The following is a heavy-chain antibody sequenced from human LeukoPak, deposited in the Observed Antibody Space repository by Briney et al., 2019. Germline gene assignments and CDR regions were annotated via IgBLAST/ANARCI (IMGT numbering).Heavy chain of an antibody. J-gene: IGHJ4*02. CDR1: GFTFSNYA. CDR2: ISDSGST. Sequence: GGSLRLSCAASGFTFSNYAMTRVRQAPGKGLEWVSTISDSGSTFYADSVKGRFTISRDNSKNTLFLQMNGLRADDTAVYYCARDRGGRTGLDDWGQGTLVTVSS. V-gene: IGHV3-23*01. D-gene: IGHD2-15*01. CDR3: ARDRGGRTGLDD.